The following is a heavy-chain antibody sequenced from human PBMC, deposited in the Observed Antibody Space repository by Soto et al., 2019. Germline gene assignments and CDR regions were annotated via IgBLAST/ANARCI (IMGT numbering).Heavy chain of an antibody. J-gene: IGHJ6*03. CDR2: ISGSGDST. CDR1: GFTFSNYV. Sequence: EVQLLESGGGLVQPGGSLRLSCAASGFTFSNYVMSWVRQAPGKGLEWVSGISGSGDSTDYADSVKGRFTISRENPKNTLYLQTNSLRAEDAAVYYCAKGLYCSSNSCSAFYYNYMDVWGKGTTVTVSS. V-gene: IGHV3-23*01. D-gene: IGHD2-2*01. CDR3: AKGLYCSSNSCSAFYYNYMDV.